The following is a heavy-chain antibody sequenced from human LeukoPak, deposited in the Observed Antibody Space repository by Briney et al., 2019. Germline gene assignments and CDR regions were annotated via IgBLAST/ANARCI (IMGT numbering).Heavy chain of an antibody. D-gene: IGHD6-19*01. V-gene: IGHV4-34*01. CDR3: ARGRSGWPKLYYFDY. CDR2: INHSGST. Sequence: SETLSLTCAVYGGSFSGYYWGWIRQPPGKGLEWIGEINHSGSTNYNPSLKSRVTISVDTSKNQFSLKLSSVTAADTAVYYCARGRSGWPKLYYFDYWGQGTLVTVSS. J-gene: IGHJ4*02. CDR1: GGSFSGYY.